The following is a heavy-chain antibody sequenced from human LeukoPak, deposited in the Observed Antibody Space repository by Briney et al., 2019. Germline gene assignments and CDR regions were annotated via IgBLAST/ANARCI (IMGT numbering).Heavy chain of an antibody. J-gene: IGHJ4*02. CDR2: INTDGSST. CDR1: GFTFSSYW. D-gene: IGHD2-21*01. V-gene: IGHV3-74*01. Sequence: QSGGSLRLACAASGFTFSSYWMNWVRQAPGKGLVWVSRINTDGSSTYYADSVKGRFTISRDNAKNALYLQMNSLRAEDTAVYYCALLYSDYWGQGSLVTVSS. CDR3: ALLYSDY.